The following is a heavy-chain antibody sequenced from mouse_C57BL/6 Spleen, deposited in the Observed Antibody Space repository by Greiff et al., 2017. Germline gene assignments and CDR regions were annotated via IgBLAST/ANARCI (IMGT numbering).Heavy chain of an antibody. J-gene: IGHJ3*01. CDR2: IDPSDSYT. D-gene: IGHD1-1*01. CDR3: AREGYYGSSGFAY. Sequence: VQLQQPGAELVMPGASVKLSCKASGYTFTSYWMHWVKPRPGQGLEWIGEIDPSDSYTNYNQKFKGKSTLTVDKSSSTAYMQLSSLTSEDSAVYYCAREGYYGSSGFAYWGQGTLVTVSA. CDR1: GYTFTSYW. V-gene: IGHV1-69*01.